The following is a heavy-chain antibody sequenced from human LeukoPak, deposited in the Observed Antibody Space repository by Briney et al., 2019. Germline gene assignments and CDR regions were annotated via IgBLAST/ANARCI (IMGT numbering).Heavy chain of an antibody. J-gene: IGHJ4*02. V-gene: IGHV4-4*02. D-gene: IGHD2-2*01. Sequence: SETLSLTCAVSDGSISSSNWWSWVRQPPGNGLEWIGEIYHSGSTNYNPSLKSRVTISVDKSKNQFALKLSSVTAADTAVYYCARGGQSRYCSSTSCYDYWGQGTLVTVSS. CDR3: ARGGQSRYCSSTSCYDY. CDR2: IYHSGST. CDR1: DGSISSSNW.